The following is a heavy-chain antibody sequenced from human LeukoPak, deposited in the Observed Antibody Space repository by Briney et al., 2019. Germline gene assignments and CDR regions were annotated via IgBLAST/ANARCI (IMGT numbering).Heavy chain of an antibody. J-gene: IGHJ4*02. CDR3: ASEVGATRDY. D-gene: IGHD1-26*01. CDR1: GFTFSSYW. CDR2: INTDGSST. Sequence: GGSLRLSCSASGFTFSSYWVHWVRQAPGKGLVWVSRINTDGSSTSYADSVKGRFTISRDNAKNSLYLQMNSLRAEDTAVYYCASEVGATRDYWGQGTLVTVSS. V-gene: IGHV3-74*01.